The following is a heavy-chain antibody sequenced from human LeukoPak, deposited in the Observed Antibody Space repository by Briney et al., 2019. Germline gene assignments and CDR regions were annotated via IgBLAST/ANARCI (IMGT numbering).Heavy chain of an antibody. D-gene: IGHD3-10*01. J-gene: IGHJ6*02. CDR1: GYTFTSYG. CDR3: ARDDPSDLLLWFGELLSYGMDV. Sequence: ASVKVSCKASGYTFTSYGISWVRQAPGQGLEWMGWISAYNGNTNYAQELQGRVTMTTDTSTSTAYMELRSLRSDDTAVYYCARDDPSDLLLWFGELLSYGMDVWGQGTTVTVSS. CDR2: ISAYNGNT. V-gene: IGHV1-18*01.